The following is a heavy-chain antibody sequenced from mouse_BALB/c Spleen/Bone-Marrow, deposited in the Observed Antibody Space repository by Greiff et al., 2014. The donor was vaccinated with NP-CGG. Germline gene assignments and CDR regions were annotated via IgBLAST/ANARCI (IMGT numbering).Heavy chain of an antibody. CDR2: INPYNDAT. CDR3: AREGVDYFDY. Sequence: VQLKQSGPELVKPGALVKMSCKASGYTFTSYVIHWVKQKPGQGLEWIGYINPYNDATKFNERFKGKATLTSDKSSSTAYMVLSSLTSEDSAVYYCAREGVDYFDYWGQGTTLTVSS. V-gene: IGHV1-14*01. CDR1: GYTFTSYV. J-gene: IGHJ2*01.